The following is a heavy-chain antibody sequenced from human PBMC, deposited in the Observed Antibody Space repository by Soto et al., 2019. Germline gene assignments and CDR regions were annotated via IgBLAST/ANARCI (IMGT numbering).Heavy chain of an antibody. Sequence: QLQLQESGPGVGKPSETLSLTCTVSGDSMSSSSHFWAWIRQPPGKGLEWIGSIYYAGNTYYNPSLKRRVTISVDTSKNQFSLKVTSVTAADTAVFYCARHVGRWHFDSWGQGTLVTVSS. J-gene: IGHJ4*02. V-gene: IGHV4-39*01. CDR1: GDSMSSSSHF. D-gene: IGHD1-26*01. CDR3: ARHVGRWHFDS. CDR2: IYYAGNT.